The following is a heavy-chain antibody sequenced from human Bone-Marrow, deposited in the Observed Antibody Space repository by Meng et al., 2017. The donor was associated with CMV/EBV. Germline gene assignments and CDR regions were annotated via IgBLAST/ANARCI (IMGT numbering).Heavy chain of an antibody. J-gene: IGHJ5*02. Sequence: LYCAASGFNFSSYSMHWVRQAPGKGLEWVSSISSSSSYIYYADSVKGRFTISRDNAKNSLYLQMNSLRAEDTAVYYCAREDRMGFDPWGQGTLVTVSS. CDR1: GFNFSSYS. CDR2: ISSSSSYI. V-gene: IGHV3-21*01. D-gene: IGHD1-26*01. CDR3: AREDRMGFDP.